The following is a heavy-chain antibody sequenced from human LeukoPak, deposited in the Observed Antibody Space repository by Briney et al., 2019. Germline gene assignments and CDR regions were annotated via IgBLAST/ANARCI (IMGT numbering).Heavy chain of an antibody. D-gene: IGHD3-22*01. CDR1: GGSSSGYY. Sequence: SETLSLTCAVYGGSSSGYYWSSIRPPPPPGLEWMGEINHSGSTNYNPSLKSRVTISVDTSKNQFSLKLSSVTAADTAVYYCARFNYYDSSGYYSFDYWGQGTLVTVSS. J-gene: IGHJ4*02. CDR2: INHSGST. CDR3: ARFNYYDSSGYYSFDY. V-gene: IGHV4-34*01.